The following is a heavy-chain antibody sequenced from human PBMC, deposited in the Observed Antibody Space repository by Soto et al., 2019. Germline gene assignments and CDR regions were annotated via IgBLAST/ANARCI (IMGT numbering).Heavy chain of an antibody. CDR1: GDSVSSGGYY. Sequence: SETLSLTCTASGDSVSSGGYYWSWIRQPPGKGLEWIGEIYRGTSPTYNPSLESRVTISVDKSKNQFSLKLNSVTAADTAVYYCVKNGAYALDYWGQGTLVTVSS. CDR3: VKNGAYALDY. J-gene: IGHJ4*02. CDR2: IYRGTSP. D-gene: IGHD4-17*01. V-gene: IGHV4-61*08.